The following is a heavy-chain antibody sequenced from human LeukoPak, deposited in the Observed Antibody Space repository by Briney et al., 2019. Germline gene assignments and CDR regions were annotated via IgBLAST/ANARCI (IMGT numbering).Heavy chain of an antibody. CDR1: GGSISSGGYY. V-gene: IGHV4-31*03. CDR3: ARAHRYCSSTSCYTWFNP. CDR2: IYYSGST. J-gene: IGHJ5*02. Sequence: SETLSLTCTVSGGSISSGGYYWSWIRQHPGKGLEWIGYIYYSGSTYYNPSLKSRVTISVGTSKNQFSLKLSSVTAADTAVYYCARAHRYCSSTSCYTWFNPWGQGTLVTASS. D-gene: IGHD2-2*02.